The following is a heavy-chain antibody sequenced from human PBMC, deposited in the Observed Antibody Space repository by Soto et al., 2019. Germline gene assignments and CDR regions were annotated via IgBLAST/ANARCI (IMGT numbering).Heavy chain of an antibody. J-gene: IGHJ4*02. CDR1: GVGMTYGGYG. D-gene: IGHD2-15*01. CDR2: IGHLDTT. CDR3: ARRGGYHYFAF. V-gene: IGHV4-30-2*06. Sequence: SWSXALACRVCGVGMTYGGYGWSWIRQSPEKGLEWLGYIGHLDTTYYNPSFKSLLSLSIDRTRNQFSLRLSSMTAAEKAVYYCARRGGYHYFAFWGKGIQVHVPP.